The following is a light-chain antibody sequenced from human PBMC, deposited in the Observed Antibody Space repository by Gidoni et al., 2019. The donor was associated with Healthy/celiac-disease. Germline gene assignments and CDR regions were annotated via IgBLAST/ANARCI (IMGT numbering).Light chain of an antibody. V-gene: IGKV3-15*01. CDR2: GAS. Sequence: EIVMTQSPATLSVSPGERATLSCRASQSVSSNLAWYQQKPGQAPSLLIYGASTRATGIPARFSGSGSGTEFNLTISSLQYEDFAVYYCQQYNNWPRTFGPGTKVEIK. J-gene: IGKJ3*01. CDR3: QQYNNWPRT. CDR1: QSVSSN.